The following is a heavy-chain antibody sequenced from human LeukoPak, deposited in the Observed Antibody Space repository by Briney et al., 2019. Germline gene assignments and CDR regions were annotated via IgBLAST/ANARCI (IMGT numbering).Heavy chain of an antibody. CDR2: ISSSSSTI. D-gene: IGHD1-7*01. CDR3: ARDPPLELGFHYFDY. J-gene: IGHJ4*02. V-gene: IGHV3-48*01. CDR1: GFSFSSAW. Sequence: GGSLRLSCAASGFSFSSAWMNWVRQAPGKGLEWVSYISSSSSTIYYADSVKGRFTISRDNAKNSLYLQMNSLRAEDTAVYYCARDPPLELGFHYFDYWGQGTLVTVSS.